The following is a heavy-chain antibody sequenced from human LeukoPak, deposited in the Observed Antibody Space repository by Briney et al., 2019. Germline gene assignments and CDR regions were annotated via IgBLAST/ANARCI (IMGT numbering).Heavy chain of an antibody. CDR3: ARGSDGRGYPVFQY. CDR1: GFSFSDYY. J-gene: IGHJ1*01. V-gene: IGHV3-11*01. Sequence: GGSLRLSCAASGFSFSDYYMSWIRQAPGKGLEWISYISTISTITYNADSVKGRFTVFRDNAKNSLYLQMDSLRAEDTAVYYCARGSDGRGYPVFQYWGQGALVTVSS. CDR2: ISTISTIT. D-gene: IGHD3-22*01.